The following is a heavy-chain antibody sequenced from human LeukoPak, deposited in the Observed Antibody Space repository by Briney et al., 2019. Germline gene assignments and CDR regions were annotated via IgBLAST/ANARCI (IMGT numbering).Heavy chain of an antibody. CDR3: SREQIAFDI. V-gene: IGHV3-33*01. J-gene: IGHJ3*02. Sequence: GGSLRLSCAASGFTFSSYGMHWVRQAPGKGLEWVAVIWYDGSNKYYADSVKGRFTISRDNSKNTLYLQMSSLRAEDTAVCYCSREQIAFDIWGQGTMVTVSS. CDR2: IWYDGSNK. CDR1: GFTFSSYG.